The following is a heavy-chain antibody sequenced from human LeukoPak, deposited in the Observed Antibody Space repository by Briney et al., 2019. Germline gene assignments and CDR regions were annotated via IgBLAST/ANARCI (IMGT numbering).Heavy chain of an antibody. D-gene: IGHD5-18*01. V-gene: IGHV3-20*04. CDR2: INWNGGST. CDR3: ARADWDTAMIDY. J-gene: IGHJ4*02. CDR1: GITFSSYW. Sequence: GGSLRLSCAASGITFSSYWMSWVRQAPGKGLEWVSGINWNGGSTGYADSVKGRFTISRDNAKNSLYLQMNSLRAEDTAVYYCARADWDTAMIDYWGQGTLVTVSS.